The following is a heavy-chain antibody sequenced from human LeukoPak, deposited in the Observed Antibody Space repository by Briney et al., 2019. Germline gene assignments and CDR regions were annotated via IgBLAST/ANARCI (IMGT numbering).Heavy chain of an antibody. CDR2: MNPNSGNT. CDR3: ARVKLGIEDS. CDR1: GYTFTSYD. Sequence: ASVKVSCTASGYTFTSYDINWVRQATGQGLEWMGWMNPNSGNTGYAQKFQARVTMTRDTSISTAYMELSSLRSEDTAVYYCARVKLGIEDSWGQGTLVTVSS. V-gene: IGHV1-8*01. D-gene: IGHD7-27*01. J-gene: IGHJ4*02.